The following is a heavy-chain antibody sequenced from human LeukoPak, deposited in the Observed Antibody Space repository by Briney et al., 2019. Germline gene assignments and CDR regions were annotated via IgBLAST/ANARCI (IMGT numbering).Heavy chain of an antibody. D-gene: IGHD6-13*01. CDR2: IYHSGST. V-gene: IGHV4-30-2*01. CDR3: AGRIAAAGTGWFDP. CDR1: GGSISSGGYP. Sequence: SQTLSLTCAVSGGSISSGGYPWSWIRQPPGKGLEWIRYIYHSGSTYYNPSLKSRVTISVDRSKNQFSLKLSSVTAADTAVYYCAGRIAAAGTGWFDPWGQGTLVTVSS. J-gene: IGHJ5*02.